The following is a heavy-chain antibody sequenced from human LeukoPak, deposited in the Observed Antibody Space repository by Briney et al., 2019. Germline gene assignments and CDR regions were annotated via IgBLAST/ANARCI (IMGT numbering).Heavy chain of an antibody. D-gene: IGHD3-3*01. CDR3: AKPFLGGVVFDYYYYMDV. V-gene: IGHV3-30*02. CDR2: IRYDGSNK. CDR1: GFTFSSYG. J-gene: IGHJ6*03. Sequence: GGSLRLSCAASGFTFSSYGMHWVRQAPGKGLEWVAFIRYDGSNKYYADSVKGRFTISRDNSKNTLYLQMNSLRAEDTAVYYCAKPFLGGVVFDYYYYMDVWGKGTTVTISS.